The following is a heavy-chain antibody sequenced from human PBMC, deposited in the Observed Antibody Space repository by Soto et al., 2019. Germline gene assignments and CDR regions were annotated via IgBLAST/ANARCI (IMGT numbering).Heavy chain of an antibody. D-gene: IGHD3-9*01. V-gene: IGHV3-33*01. Sequence: GGSLRLSCAASGFTFSSYGMHWVRQAPGEGLEWVAVIWYDGSNKYYADSVKGRFTISRDNSKNTLYLQMNSLRAEDTAVYYCAREPRLRYFDWLLDYYYGMDVWGQGTTVTVSS. CDR3: AREPRLRYFDWLLDYYYGMDV. CDR1: GFTFSSYG. CDR2: IWYDGSNK. J-gene: IGHJ6*02.